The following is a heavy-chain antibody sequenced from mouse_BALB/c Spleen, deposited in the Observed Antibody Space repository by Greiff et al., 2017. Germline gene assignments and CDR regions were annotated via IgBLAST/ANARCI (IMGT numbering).Heavy chain of an antibody. V-gene: IGHV1S22*01. CDR2: IYPGSGST. CDR1: GYTFTSYW. Sequence: LQQPGSELVRPGASVKLSCKASGYTFTSYWMHWVKQRHGQGLEWIGNIYPGSGSTNYDEKFKSKGTLTVDTSSSTAYMHLSSLTSEDSAVYYCTRSTARVLYYYAMDYWGQGTSVTVSS. CDR3: TRSTARVLYYYAMDY. D-gene: IGHD3-2*01. J-gene: IGHJ4*01.